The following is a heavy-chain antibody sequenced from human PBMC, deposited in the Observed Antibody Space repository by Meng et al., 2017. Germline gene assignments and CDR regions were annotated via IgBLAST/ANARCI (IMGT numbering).Heavy chain of an antibody. J-gene: IGHJ6*02. V-gene: IGHV1-69*13. D-gene: IGHD4-17*01. CDR3: ARRSYGDYVYYYYYGMDV. CDR1: GGTFSSYA. CDR2: IIPIFGTA. Sequence: SVKVSCKASGGTFSSYAISWVRQAPGQGLEWMGGIIPIFGTANYAQKFQGRVTITADESTSTAYMELSSLRSEDTAVYYCARRSYGDYVYYYYYGMDVWGQGTTVNVSS.